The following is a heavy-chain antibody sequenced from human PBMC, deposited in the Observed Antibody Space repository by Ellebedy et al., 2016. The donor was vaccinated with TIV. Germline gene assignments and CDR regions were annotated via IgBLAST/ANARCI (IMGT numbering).Heavy chain of an antibody. J-gene: IGHJ4*02. CDR2: IKQGGSEK. Sequence: GGSLRLSCAASGFTFSTYWMSWVRQAPGKGLEWVATIKQGGSEKYYVDSVKGRFTISRDNAKNSLYLQMNSLRGEDTAVYYCARGGVVAGADYWGQGTLVTVSS. CDR1: GFTFSTYW. V-gene: IGHV3-7*03. D-gene: IGHD6-19*01. CDR3: ARGGVVAGADY.